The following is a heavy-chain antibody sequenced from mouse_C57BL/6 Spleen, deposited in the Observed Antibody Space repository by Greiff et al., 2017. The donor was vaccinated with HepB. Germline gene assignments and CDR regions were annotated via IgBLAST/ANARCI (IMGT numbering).Heavy chain of an antibody. D-gene: IGHD2-1*01. CDR3: ARGMGNLYFDY. CDR1: GYTFTSYW. CDR2: IYPSDSET. Sequence: QVQLQQPGAELVRPGSSVKLSCKASGYTFTSYWMDWVKQRPGQGLEWIGNIYPSDSETHYNQKFKDKATLTVDKSSSTAYMQLSSRTSEDSAVYYCARGMGNLYFDYWGQGTTLTVSS. J-gene: IGHJ2*01. V-gene: IGHV1-61*01.